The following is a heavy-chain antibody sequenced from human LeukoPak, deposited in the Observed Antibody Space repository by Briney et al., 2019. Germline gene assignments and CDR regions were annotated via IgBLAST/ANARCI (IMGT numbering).Heavy chain of an antibody. V-gene: IGHV3-30*04. D-gene: IGHD6-13*01. J-gene: IGHJ4*02. Sequence: PGGSLRLSCAASGFTFSSYAMHWVRQAPGKGLEWVAVISYDGSNKYYTDSVKGRFTISRDNSKNTLYLQMNSLRAEDTAVYYCARVGVFSSSWLLHWGQGTLVTVSS. CDR1: GFTFSSYA. CDR3: ARVGVFSSSWLLH. CDR2: ISYDGSNK.